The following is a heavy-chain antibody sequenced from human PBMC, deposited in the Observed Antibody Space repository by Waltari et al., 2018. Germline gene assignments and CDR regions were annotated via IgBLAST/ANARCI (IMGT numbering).Heavy chain of an antibody. V-gene: IGHV3-23*01. CDR3: AKDLDFWSGYRY. Sequence: EVQLLESGGGLVQPGGPLRLSCAASGSTFSSHPMSWVRQAPGQGLEWVSAISGRGGSTYYADSVKGRFTISRDNSKNTLYLQMNSLRAEDTAVYYCAKDLDFWSGYRYWGQGTLVTVSS. D-gene: IGHD3-3*01. CDR2: ISGRGGST. J-gene: IGHJ4*02. CDR1: GSTFSSHP.